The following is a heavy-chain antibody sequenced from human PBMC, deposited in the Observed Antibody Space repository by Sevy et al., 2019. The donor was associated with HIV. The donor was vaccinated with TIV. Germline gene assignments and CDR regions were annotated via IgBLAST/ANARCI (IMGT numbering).Heavy chain of an antibody. Sequence: GGSLRLSCAASGFTPSTYGMHWVRQAPGKGLEWVAVIGYDGSNKYYVDSVKGRFTISRDNSKKTLFLQMDSLRAEDTAVYYCARDPRMYGDYLMAYFDYWGQGTLVTVSS. D-gene: IGHD2-8*01. CDR1: GFTPSTYG. CDR3: ARDPRMYGDYLMAYFDY. J-gene: IGHJ4*02. CDR2: IGYDGSNK. V-gene: IGHV3-33*01.